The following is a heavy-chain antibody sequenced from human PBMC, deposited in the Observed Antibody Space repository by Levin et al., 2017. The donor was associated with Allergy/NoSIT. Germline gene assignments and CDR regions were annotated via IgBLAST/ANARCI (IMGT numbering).Heavy chain of an antibody. CDR2: ITPSSDYI. CDR3: AKGGGAPDF. V-gene: IGHV3-21*01. Sequence: GESLKISCAASGFSFSSHSMNWLRQAPGKGLEWVSFITPSSDYIYYADSVKGRFTISRDNAKNSLYLQMNSLRAEDTAVYYCAKGGGAPDFWGQGTLVTVSS. D-gene: IGHD3-16*01. J-gene: IGHJ4*02. CDR1: GFSFSSHS.